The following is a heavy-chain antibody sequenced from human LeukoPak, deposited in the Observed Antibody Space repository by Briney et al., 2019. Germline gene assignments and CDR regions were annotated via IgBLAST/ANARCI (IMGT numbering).Heavy chain of an antibody. CDR2: IIPILGIA. J-gene: IGHJ4*02. V-gene: IGHV1-69*04. CDR1: GGTFSSYA. D-gene: IGHD3-10*01. Sequence: SVKVSCKASGGTFSSYAISWVRQAPGQGLEWMGRIIPILGIANYAQKFQGRVTMTRDTSTSTVYMELSSLRSEDTAVYYCARDGSAYGSGSYYDYWGQGTLVTVSS. CDR3: ARDGSAYGSGSYYDY.